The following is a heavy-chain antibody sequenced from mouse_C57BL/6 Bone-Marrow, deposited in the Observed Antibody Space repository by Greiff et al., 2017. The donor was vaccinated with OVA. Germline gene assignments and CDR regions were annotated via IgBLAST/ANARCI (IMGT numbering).Heavy chain of an antibody. Sequence: QVHVKQSGAELVKPGASVKLSCKASGYTFPSYWMHWVKQRPGQGLEWIGMIHPNSGSTNYNEKFKSKATLTVDKSSSTAYMQLSSLTSEDSAVYYCARRGYGNPHWYFDVWGTGTTVTVSS. CDR3: ARRGYGNPHWYFDV. CDR1: GYTFPSYW. V-gene: IGHV1-64*01. D-gene: IGHD2-1*01. CDR2: IHPNSGST. J-gene: IGHJ1*03.